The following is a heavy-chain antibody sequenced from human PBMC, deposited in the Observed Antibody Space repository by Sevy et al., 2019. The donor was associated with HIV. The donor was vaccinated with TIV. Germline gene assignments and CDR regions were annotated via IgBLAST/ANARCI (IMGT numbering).Heavy chain of an antibody. D-gene: IGHD6-13*01. Sequence: GGSLRLSCAASGFTFSSYAMHWVRQAPGKGLEWVAVISYDGSNKYYADSVKGRFTISRDNSKNTLYLQMNSLRAEDTAVYYCARDGSAGPDAFDIWGQGTMVTVSS. CDR3: ARDGSAGPDAFDI. V-gene: IGHV3-30-3*01. CDR1: GFTFSSYA. J-gene: IGHJ3*02. CDR2: ISYDGSNK.